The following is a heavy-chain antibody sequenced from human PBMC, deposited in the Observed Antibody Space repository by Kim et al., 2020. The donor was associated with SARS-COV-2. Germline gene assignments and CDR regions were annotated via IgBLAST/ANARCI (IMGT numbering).Heavy chain of an antibody. V-gene: IGHV1-3*01. Sequence: KYSQRFQGRVTITRDTSASTAYMELSSLRSEDTAVYYCARTYSSSWYDYWGQGTLVTVSS. D-gene: IGHD6-13*01. J-gene: IGHJ4*02. CDR3: ARTYSSSWYDY.